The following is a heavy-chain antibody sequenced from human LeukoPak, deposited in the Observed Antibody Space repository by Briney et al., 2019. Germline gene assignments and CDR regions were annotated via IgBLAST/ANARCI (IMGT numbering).Heavy chain of an antibody. CDR1: GFTFSSYA. Sequence: GGSLRLSCAASGFTFSSYAMRWVRQAPGKGLKWVSGISGGGGGTYYADSVKGRFTIYRDYSKNTLYLQMNSLRAEDTAVYYCAKGPRVTAAALGPFDYWGQGTLVTVSS. CDR2: ISGGGGGT. V-gene: IGHV3-23*01. CDR3: AKGPRVTAAALGPFDY. J-gene: IGHJ4*02. D-gene: IGHD6-25*01.